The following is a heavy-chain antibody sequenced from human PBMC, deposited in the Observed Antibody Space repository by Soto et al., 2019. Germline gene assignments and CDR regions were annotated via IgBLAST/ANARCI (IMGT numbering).Heavy chain of an antibody. J-gene: IGHJ4*02. V-gene: IGHV1-69*06. CDR1: GGTFSSYA. CDR3: GSRWIQLPGVFDY. Sequence: QVQLVQSGAEVKKPGSSVKVSCKASGGTFSSYAINWVRQAPGQGLEWMGGIIPIFGTANYAQKFQGRVTITADKSTSTAYMELSSMRSEDTAVYYCGSRWIQLPGVFDYWGQGTLVTVSS. D-gene: IGHD5-18*01. CDR2: IIPIFGTA.